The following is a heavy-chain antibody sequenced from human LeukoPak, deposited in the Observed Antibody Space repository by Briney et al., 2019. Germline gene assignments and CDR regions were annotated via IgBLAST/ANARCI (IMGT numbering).Heavy chain of an antibody. V-gene: IGHV4-39*07. Sequence: SETLSLTCTVSGGSISSSSYYWGWIRQPPGKGLEWIGSIYYSGSTYYNPSLKSRVTISVDTSKNQFSLKLSSVTAADTAVYYCARGGGYYDILTGLDYWGQGTLVTVSS. CDR1: GGSISSSSYY. J-gene: IGHJ4*02. CDR2: IYYSGST. D-gene: IGHD3-9*01. CDR3: ARGGGYYDILTGLDY.